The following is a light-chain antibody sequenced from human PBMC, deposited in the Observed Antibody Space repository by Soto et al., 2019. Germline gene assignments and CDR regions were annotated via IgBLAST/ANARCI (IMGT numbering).Light chain of an antibody. Sequence: QAVVTQPPSVSGAPGQRVTISYTGSSSNIGAGYDVHWYQQLPGTAPKLLIYGNINRPSGVPDRFSGSKSGTSASLAITGLQAEDEADYFCQSYDSSLSDSRVFGGGTKLTVL. J-gene: IGLJ2*01. CDR3: QSYDSSLSDSRV. CDR1: SSNIGAGYD. V-gene: IGLV1-40*01. CDR2: GNI.